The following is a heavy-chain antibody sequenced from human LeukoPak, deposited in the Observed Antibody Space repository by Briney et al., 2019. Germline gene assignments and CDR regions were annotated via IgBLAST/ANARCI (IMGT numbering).Heavy chain of an antibody. CDR3: AANWNCDY. D-gene: IGHD1-7*01. V-gene: IGHV3-23*01. CDR1: GFTFSSYA. CDR2: ISNSGGST. J-gene: IGHJ4*02. Sequence: PGGSLRLSCAASGFTFSSYAMTWVRLVPGKGLEWVSSISNSGGSTYYADSVDSVKGRFTISRDNSKNTLYLQMNSLRAEDTAVYYCAANWNCDYWGQGTPVTVSS.